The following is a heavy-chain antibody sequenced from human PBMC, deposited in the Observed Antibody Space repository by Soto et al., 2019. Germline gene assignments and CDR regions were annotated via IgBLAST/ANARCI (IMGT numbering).Heavy chain of an antibody. CDR2: INTDGSST. Sequence: EVQLVESGGGLVQPGGSLRLSCADSGFSFSSYWMHWLRQGPEKGLVWVSRINTDGSSTNYADSVKGRFTISRDNAKSTLYLQMTSLSAADTSVYYCARSPGGYYTVWGQGTVVTVSS. CDR3: ARSPGGYYTV. D-gene: IGHD2-8*01. J-gene: IGHJ3*01. CDR1: GFSFSSYW. V-gene: IGHV3-74*01.